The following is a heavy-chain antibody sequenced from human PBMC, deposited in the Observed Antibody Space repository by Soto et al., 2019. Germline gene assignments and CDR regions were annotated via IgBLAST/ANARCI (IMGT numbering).Heavy chain of an antibody. CDR1: GFTFSSYS. J-gene: IGHJ4*02. CDR3: ARDISRVPTHDY. CDR2: ISSSSSYI. Sequence: EVQLVESGGGLVKPGGSLRLSCAASGFTFSSYSMNWVSRAPGKGLEWVSSISSSSSYIYYADSVKGRFTISRDNAKNSLYLQMNSLRAEDTAVYYCARDISRVPTHDYWGQGTLVTVSS. V-gene: IGHV3-21*01. D-gene: IGHD6-6*01.